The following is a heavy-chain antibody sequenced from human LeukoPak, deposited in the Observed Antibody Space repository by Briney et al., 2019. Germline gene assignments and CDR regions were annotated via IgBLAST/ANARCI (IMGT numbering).Heavy chain of an antibody. Sequence: SETLSLTCSVSGASISSYYWSCIRQPPGKGLEWIGHIYDSGSTKYNPSLKSRVTISVDTSKNQFSLTLSSVTAADTAVYYCAAHTAGRGSGYWGQGILVAVSS. CDR3: AAHTAGRGSGY. CDR2: IYDSGST. V-gene: IGHV4-59*08. D-gene: IGHD5-12*01. J-gene: IGHJ4*02. CDR1: GASISSYY.